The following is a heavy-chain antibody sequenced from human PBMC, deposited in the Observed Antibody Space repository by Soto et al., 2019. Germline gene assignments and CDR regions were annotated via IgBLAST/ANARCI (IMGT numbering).Heavy chain of an antibody. D-gene: IGHD6-6*01. V-gene: IGHV1-46*01. CDR1: GYTFTSYY. CDR2: INPSGGST. J-gene: IGHJ6*02. Sequence: ASVKVSCKASGYTFTSYYMHWVRQAPGQGLEWMGIINPSGGSTSYAQKFQGRVTMTRDTSTSTVYMELSSLRSEDTAVYYCARDLAPIAARPSYYYYGMAVWGQGTTVTVSS. CDR3: ARDLAPIAARPSYYYYGMAV.